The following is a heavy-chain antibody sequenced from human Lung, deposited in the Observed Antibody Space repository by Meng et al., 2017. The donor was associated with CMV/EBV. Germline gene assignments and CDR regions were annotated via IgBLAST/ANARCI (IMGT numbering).Heavy chain of an antibody. J-gene: IGHJ3*02. D-gene: IGHD2-2*01. CDR2: IDPNSGDT. Sequence: ASVKVSCKASRYTFTGYHLHWVRQAPGQGLEWMGWIDPNSGDTNYARKFQGRVTLTRDTSISTAYLELSRLRSDDTAVYYCAVAMEAAIRFCSGTSCFLDAFDIWGQGTMVTVS. CDR1: RYTFTGYH. V-gene: IGHV1-2*02. CDR3: AVAMEAAIRFCSGTSCFLDAFDI.